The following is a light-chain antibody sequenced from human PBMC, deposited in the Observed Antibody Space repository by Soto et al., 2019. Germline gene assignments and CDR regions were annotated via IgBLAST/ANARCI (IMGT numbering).Light chain of an antibody. CDR1: QSVIYSSNNKKY. CDR2: WAS. V-gene: IGKV4-1*01. J-gene: IGKJ4*01. Sequence: DIVMTQSPDSLAVSLGERATINCKSSQSVIYSSNNKKYLAWYQQKPGQPPKLLIYWASTRESGVPDRFSGSGSGTDFTLTISSLQAEDVAVYYCQQYLSSPLTFGGGTKVEIK. CDR3: QQYLSSPLT.